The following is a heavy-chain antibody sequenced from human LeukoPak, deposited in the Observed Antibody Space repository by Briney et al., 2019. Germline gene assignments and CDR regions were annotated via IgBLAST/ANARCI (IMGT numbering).Heavy chain of an antibody. J-gene: IGHJ5*02. Sequence: GGSLRLSCAASGFAVSTNYLIWVRQGPGKGLEWVSVIYSDGSTYYTDSVKGRFTISRDNSKNTLYLQMNSLRPEDTAVYYCARDQRSESYYPWGWFDPWGQGTLVTVSS. CDR3: ARDQRSESYYPWGWFDP. D-gene: IGHD1-26*01. CDR2: IYSDGST. V-gene: IGHV3-66*02. CDR1: GFAVSTNY.